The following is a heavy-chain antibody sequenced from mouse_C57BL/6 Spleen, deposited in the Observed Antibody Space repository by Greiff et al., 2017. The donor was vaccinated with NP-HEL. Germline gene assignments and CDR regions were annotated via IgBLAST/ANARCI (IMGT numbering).Heavy chain of an antibody. D-gene: IGHD2-4*01. J-gene: IGHJ1*03. CDR3: ARGYDYYWYFDV. Sequence: QVQLQQSGAELVKPGASVKISCKASGYAFSSYWMNWVKQRPGKGLEWIGQIYPGDGDTNYNGKFKGTATLTAVKSSSTAYMQLSSLTSEDSAVYFCARGYDYYWYFDVWGTGTTVTVSS. V-gene: IGHV1-80*01. CDR2: IYPGDGDT. CDR1: GYAFSSYW.